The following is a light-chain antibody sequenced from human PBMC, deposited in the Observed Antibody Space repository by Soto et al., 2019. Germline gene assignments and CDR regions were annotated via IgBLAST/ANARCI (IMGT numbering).Light chain of an antibody. CDR2: KAS. J-gene: IGKJ3*01. Sequence: DIQMTQSPSTLSASVGDRVTITCRVNQSISTWLAWYQRKPGKAPKLLIYKASSLESGVPSRFSGSGSGTEFTLTISSLQPDDFATYYCQQYDSYSFTFGPGTKVDIK. CDR3: QQYDSYSFT. V-gene: IGKV1-5*03. CDR1: QSISTW.